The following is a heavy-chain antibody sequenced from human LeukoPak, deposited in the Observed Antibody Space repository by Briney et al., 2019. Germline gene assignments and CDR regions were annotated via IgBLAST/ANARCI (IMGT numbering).Heavy chain of an antibody. CDR3: ARDFWLPNNNHNWFDP. CDR2: IYYSGST. Sequence: PSETLSLTCTVSGGSISSYYWSWIRQPPGKGLEWIGYIYYSGSTNYNPSLKSRVTVSVDTSKNQFSLKLSSVTAADTAVYYCARDFWLPNNNHNWFDPWGQGTLVTVSS. J-gene: IGHJ5*02. V-gene: IGHV4-59*01. CDR1: GGSISSYY. D-gene: IGHD3-3*01.